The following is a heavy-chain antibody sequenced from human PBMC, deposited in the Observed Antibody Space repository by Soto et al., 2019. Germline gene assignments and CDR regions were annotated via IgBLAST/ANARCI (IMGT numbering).Heavy chain of an antibody. Sequence: SETLSLTCTVSGGPIRSFYWSWFRQTPGKGLEWIGYVYYSGSTNYNPSLKSRVTISVDTSKNQFSLKLSSVTAADTAVYYCARPYGGNFDYWGQGTLVTVSS. J-gene: IGHJ4*02. CDR2: VYYSGST. CDR3: ARPYGGNFDY. V-gene: IGHV4-59*01. D-gene: IGHD3-16*01. CDR1: GGPIRSFY.